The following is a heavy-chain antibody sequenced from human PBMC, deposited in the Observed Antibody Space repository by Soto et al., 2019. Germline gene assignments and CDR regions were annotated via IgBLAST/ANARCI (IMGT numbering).Heavy chain of an antibody. CDR3: ARGGILHVLRYFDWLPTPFDN. V-gene: IGHV4-39*07. CDR2: INHSGST. D-gene: IGHD3-9*01. CDR1: GGSVSSRSYY. Sequence: PSETLSLTCTVSGGSVSSRSYYWSWIRQPPGKGLEWIGEINHSGSTNYNPSLKSRVTISVDTSKNQFSLKLSSVTAADTAVYYCARGGILHVLRYFDWLPTPFDNWGQGTLVNVSS. J-gene: IGHJ4*02.